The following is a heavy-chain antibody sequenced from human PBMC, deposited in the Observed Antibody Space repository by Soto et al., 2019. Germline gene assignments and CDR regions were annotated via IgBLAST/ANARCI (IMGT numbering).Heavy chain of an antibody. CDR1: GGSVSSGSYY. V-gene: IGHV4-61*01. CDR3: ERGINMVPGPNWFDP. J-gene: IGHJ5*02. D-gene: IGHD3-10*01. CDR2: IYYSGST. Sequence: SETLSLTCTVSGGSVSSGSYYWSWIRQPPGKGLEWIGYIYYSGSTNYNPSLKSRVTISVDTSKNQFSLKLSSVTAADTAVYYCERGINMVPGPNWFDPWGQGTLVTVSS.